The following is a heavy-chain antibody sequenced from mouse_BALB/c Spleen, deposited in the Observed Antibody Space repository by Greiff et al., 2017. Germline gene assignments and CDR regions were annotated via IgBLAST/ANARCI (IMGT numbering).Heavy chain of an antibody. CDR3: ARDGDGNYDGDAMDY. Sequence: EVKLMESGGGLVQPGGSLRLSCAPSGFTFTDYYMSWVRQPPGKALEWLGVIRNKANGYTTEYSASVKGRFTISRDNSQSILYLQMNTLRAEDSATYYCARDGDGNYDGDAMDYWGQGTSVTVSS. CDR1: GFTFTDYY. J-gene: IGHJ4*01. D-gene: IGHD2-1*01. CDR2: IRNKANGYTT. V-gene: IGHV7-3*02.